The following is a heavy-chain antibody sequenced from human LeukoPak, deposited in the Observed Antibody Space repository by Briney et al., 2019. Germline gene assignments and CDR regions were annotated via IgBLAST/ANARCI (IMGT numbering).Heavy chain of an antibody. D-gene: IGHD3-22*01. V-gene: IGHV4-59*01. J-gene: IGHJ4*02. CDR1: GGSISSYY. CDR3: ARAASSGRWFPYYFDY. Sequence: PSETLSLTCTVSGGSISSYYWSWIRQPPGKGLEWIGYIYYSGSTNYNLSLKSRVTISVDTSKNQFSLKLSSVTAADTAVYYCARAASSGRWFPYYFDYWGQGTLVTVSS. CDR2: IYYSGST.